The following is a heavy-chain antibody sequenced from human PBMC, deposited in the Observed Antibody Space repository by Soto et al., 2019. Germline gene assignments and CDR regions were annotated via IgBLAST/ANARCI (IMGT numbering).Heavy chain of an antibody. CDR3: AREDIVVVVAATHYYYGMDV. D-gene: IGHD2-15*01. J-gene: IGHJ6*02. V-gene: IGHV1-69*02. CDR2: IIPILGIA. CDR1: GGTFSNYT. Sequence: QVQLVQSGAEVKKPGSSVKVSCKASGGTFSNYTISWVRQAPGQGLEWMGRIIPILGIANYAQKFQGRVTITADKSTSTAYMELSSLRSEDTAVYYCAREDIVVVVAATHYYYGMDVWGQGTTVTVSS.